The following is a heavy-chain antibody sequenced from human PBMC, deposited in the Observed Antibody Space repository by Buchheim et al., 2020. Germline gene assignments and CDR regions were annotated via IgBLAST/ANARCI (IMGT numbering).Heavy chain of an antibody. CDR3: ARAILGYCSGGSCKPHNWFDP. CDR2: INSDGSST. J-gene: IGHJ5*02. V-gene: IGHV3-74*01. D-gene: IGHD2-15*01. Sequence: EVQLVESGGGLVQPGGSLRLSCAASGFTFSSYWMHWVRQAPGKGLVWVSRINSDGSSTSYADSVKGRFTISRDNAKNTLYLQMNSLRAEDTAVYYCARAILGYCSGGSCKPHNWFDPWGQGT. CDR1: GFTFSSYW.